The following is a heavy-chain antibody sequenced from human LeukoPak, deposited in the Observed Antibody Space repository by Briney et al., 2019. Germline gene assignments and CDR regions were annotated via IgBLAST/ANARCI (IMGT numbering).Heavy chain of an antibody. V-gene: IGHV3-33*06. CDR2: IWYDGSNK. CDR1: GFTFSSYG. CDR3: AKAQGRTRQTCMDV. J-gene: IGHJ6*03. Sequence: GRSLRLSCAASGFTFSSYGMHWVRQAPGKGLEWVAVIWYDGSNKYYAGSVKGRFTISRDNSKNTLYLQMNSLRAEDTAVYYCAKAQGRTRQTCMDVWGRGTTVTVSS.